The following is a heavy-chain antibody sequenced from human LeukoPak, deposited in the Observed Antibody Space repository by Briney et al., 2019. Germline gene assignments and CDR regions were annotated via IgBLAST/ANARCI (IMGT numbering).Heavy chain of an antibody. CDR2: INRDGSST. D-gene: IGHD5-12*01. V-gene: IGHV3-74*01. J-gene: IGHJ4*02. CDR1: GIIFSNYW. CDR3: ARGPSGYHNT. Sequence: GGSLRLSCAASGIIFSNYWMHWVRQAPGKGLVWVSRINRDGSSTSYADSVKGRFTISRDNSKNTLYLQMNSLRAEDTAVYYCARGPSGYHNTGGQGTLVTVSS.